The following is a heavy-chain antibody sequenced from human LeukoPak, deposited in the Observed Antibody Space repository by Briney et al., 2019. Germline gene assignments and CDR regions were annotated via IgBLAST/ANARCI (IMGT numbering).Heavy chain of an antibody. V-gene: IGHV3-48*01. CDR3: ARALRYFDWLSTSPEYNWFDP. J-gene: IGHJ5*02. CDR1: GFTFSSYS. Sequence: PGGSRRLSCAASGFTFSSYSMNWVRQAPGKGLEWVSYISSSSSTIYYADSVKGRFTISRDNAKNSLYLQMNSLRAEDTAVYYCARALRYFDWLSTSPEYNWFDPWGQGTLVTVSS. CDR2: ISSSSSTI. D-gene: IGHD3-9*01.